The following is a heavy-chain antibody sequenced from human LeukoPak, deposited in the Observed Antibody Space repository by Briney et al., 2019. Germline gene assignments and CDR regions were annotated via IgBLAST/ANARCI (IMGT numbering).Heavy chain of an antibody. CDR1: GYTFTSYA. CDR3: ARDHLNCGGDCYPGYFDL. Sequence: ASVKVSCKASGYTFTSYAISWVRQAPGQGLEWMGGIIPIFGTANYAQKFQGRVTITADESTSTAYMELSSLRSEDTAVYYCARDHLNCGGDCYPGYFDLWGRGTLVTVSS. CDR2: IIPIFGTA. V-gene: IGHV1-69*13. D-gene: IGHD2-21*02. J-gene: IGHJ2*01.